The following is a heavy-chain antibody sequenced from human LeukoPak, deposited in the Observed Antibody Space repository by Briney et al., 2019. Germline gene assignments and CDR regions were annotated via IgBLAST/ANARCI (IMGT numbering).Heavy chain of an antibody. CDR2: IYYSGST. D-gene: IGHD5-12*01. CDR1: GGSISSYY. Sequence: PSETLSLTCTVSGGSISSYYWSWIRQPPGKGLEWIGYIYYSGSTYYNPSLKSRVTISVDTSKNQFSLKLSSVTAADTAVYYCARDSGYDWGAFDIWGQGTMVTVSS. CDR3: ARDSGYDWGAFDI. V-gene: IGHV4-30-4*01. J-gene: IGHJ3*02.